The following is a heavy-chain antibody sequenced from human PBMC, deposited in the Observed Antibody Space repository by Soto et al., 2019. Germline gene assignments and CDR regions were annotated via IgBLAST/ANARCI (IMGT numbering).Heavy chain of an antibody. V-gene: IGHV3-30*18. CDR3: AKGVGYYDFWSGYYTWLGYYGLEV. J-gene: IGHJ6*02. CDR1: VFTFSSYG. D-gene: IGHD3-3*01. Sequence: GGSLRLSCAASVFTFSSYGMHLVRQAPGKGLEWVAVISYDGSNKYYADSVKGRFTISRDNSKNTLYLQMNSLRAEDTAVYYCAKGVGYYDFWSGYYTWLGYYGLEVWGQGTTVTVSS. CDR2: ISYDGSNK.